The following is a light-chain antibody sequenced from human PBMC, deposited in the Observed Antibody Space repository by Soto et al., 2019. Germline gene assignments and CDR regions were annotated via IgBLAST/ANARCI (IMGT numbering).Light chain of an antibody. CDR2: YAS. Sequence: DIQMTQSPSTLSSSVGDRVTITCRASQGISNWLAWYQQKPGKAPNLLISYASTLKSGVPSRFSGSGSGTEFPLIISSLQPDDFVSYYYQQNNSYSLTFGGGTKVEIK. V-gene: IGKV1-5*01. CDR1: QGISNW. CDR3: QQNNSYSLT. J-gene: IGKJ4*01.